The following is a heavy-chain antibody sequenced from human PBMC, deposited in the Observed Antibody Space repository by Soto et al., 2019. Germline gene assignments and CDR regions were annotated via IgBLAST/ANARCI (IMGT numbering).Heavy chain of an antibody. CDR1: GYTFTSYA. Sequence: ASVKVSCKASGYTFTSYAMHWVRQAPGQRLEWMGWINAGNGNTKYSQKFQGRVTITRDTSASTAYTELSSLRSEDTAVYYCARDLYVDTAMCYYWGQGTLVTVSS. J-gene: IGHJ4*02. CDR3: ARDLYVDTAMCYY. D-gene: IGHD5-18*01. CDR2: INAGNGNT. V-gene: IGHV1-3*01.